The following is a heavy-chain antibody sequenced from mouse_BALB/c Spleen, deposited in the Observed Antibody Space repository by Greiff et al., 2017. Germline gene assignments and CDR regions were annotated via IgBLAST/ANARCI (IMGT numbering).Heavy chain of an antibody. D-gene: IGHD1-1*01. CDR1: GFTFSSYG. J-gene: IGHJ4*01. Sequence: EVKLVESGGGLVQPGGSLKLSCAASGFTFSSYGMSWVRQTPDKRLELVATINSNGGSTYYPDSVKGRFTISRDNAKNTLYLQMSSLKSEDTAMYYCARRGFYGSSLYAMDYWGQGTSVTVSS. CDR2: INSNGGST. V-gene: IGHV5-6-3*01. CDR3: ARRGFYGSSLYAMDY.